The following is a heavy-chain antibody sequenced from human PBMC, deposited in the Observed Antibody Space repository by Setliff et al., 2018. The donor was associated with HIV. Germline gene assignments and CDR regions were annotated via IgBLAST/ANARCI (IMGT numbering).Heavy chain of an antibody. CDR3: AKAYSSYKYYFDY. D-gene: IGHD6-6*01. CDR1: GFTFSSYA. Sequence: GGSLRLSCVGSGFTFSSYALNWVRQAPGKGLEWVSTISGNADTIYYADSVKGRFAISRDNSKSTVYLQMNSLRGEDTAVYYCAKAYSSYKYYFDYWGQGTLVTVSS. CDR2: ISGNADTI. J-gene: IGHJ4*02. V-gene: IGHV3-23*01.